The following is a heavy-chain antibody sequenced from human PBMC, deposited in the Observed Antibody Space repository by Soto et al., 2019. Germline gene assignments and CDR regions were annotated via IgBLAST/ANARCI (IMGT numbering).Heavy chain of an antibody. D-gene: IGHD5-12*01. Sequence: GGSLRLSCAASGFTFTNYGLHWVRQAPGKGLEWVAVISHDGINKYYEDSVKGRFTISRDTSKNTLYLQMNSLRPEDTAVYFCAKDRGYEILDSWGQGTQVTVSS. CDR3: AKDRGYEILDS. CDR1: GFTFTNYG. CDR2: ISHDGINK. J-gene: IGHJ4*02. V-gene: IGHV3-30*18.